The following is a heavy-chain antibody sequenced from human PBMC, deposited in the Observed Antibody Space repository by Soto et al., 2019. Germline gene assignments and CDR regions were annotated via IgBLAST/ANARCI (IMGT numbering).Heavy chain of an antibody. J-gene: IGHJ1*01. CDR1: GYSFTTYY. D-gene: IGHD3-10*01. CDR2: INPSGDST. Sequence: ASVKVSCKASGYSFTTYYIHWVRQAPGQGLEWMGIINPSGDSTTYAQKFRGRFTMTRDTSTDTLFMELSSLRSEDTAVYYCARDWEFGYWGQATLVTVSS. CDR3: ARDWEFGY. V-gene: IGHV1-46*01.